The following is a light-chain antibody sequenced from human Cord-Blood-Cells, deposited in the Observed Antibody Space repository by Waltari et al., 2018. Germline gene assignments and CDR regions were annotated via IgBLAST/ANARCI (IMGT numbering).Light chain of an antibody. CDR2: EVS. V-gene: IGLV2-8*01. J-gene: IGLJ1*01. CDR3: SSYAGSNNLV. CDR1: SSDVGGDHY. Sequence: QSALTQPPSASGSPGQSVTTSCTGTSSDVGGDHYCSWYQQHPDKAPKLLIYEVSKRPSGLPDLFSGSKSGNTASLTVSGLQAEDEADYYCSSYAGSNNLVFGTGTKVTVL.